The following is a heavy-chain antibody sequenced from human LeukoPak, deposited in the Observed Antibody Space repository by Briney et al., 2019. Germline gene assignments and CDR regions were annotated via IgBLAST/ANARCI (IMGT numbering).Heavy chain of an antibody. D-gene: IGHD6-13*01. Sequence: GRSLRLSCAASGFTFNTYSMNWVRQAPGKGLEWVSYISSSTSSIYYADSVKGRFTISRDSAENSLYLQMNSLRAEDTAMYYCARDYRSSSGRAFDIWGQGTMVIVSS. V-gene: IGHV3-48*04. J-gene: IGHJ3*02. CDR2: ISSSTSSI. CDR3: ARDYRSSSGRAFDI. CDR1: GFTFNTYS.